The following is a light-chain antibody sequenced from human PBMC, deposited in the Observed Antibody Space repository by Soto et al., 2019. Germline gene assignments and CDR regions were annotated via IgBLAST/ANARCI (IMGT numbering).Light chain of an antibody. Sequence: DIHSTQSPSSLSASVGDRVTITCRASQAITNNLAWYQQKPGNPPKLLIYEESTLHSGVPSRFSGRKVGTQFILTIDSLQPEDFATYYCQQVKSYPRTFGGGTKVDI. J-gene: IGKJ4*01. CDR3: QQVKSYPRT. CDR1: QAITNN. CDR2: EES. V-gene: IGKV1-9*01.